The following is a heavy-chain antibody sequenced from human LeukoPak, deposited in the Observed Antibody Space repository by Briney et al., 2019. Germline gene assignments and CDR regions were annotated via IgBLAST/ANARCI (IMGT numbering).Heavy chain of an antibody. CDR1: GDSVSSNSAA. J-gene: IGHJ4*02. D-gene: IGHD3-3*01. Sequence: SQTLSLTCAISGDSVSSNSAAWNWIRQSPSRGLEWLGRTYYRSKWYNDYAVAVKSRITINLDTSKNQFSLQLNSVTPEDTAVYYCARGRITIFGVAEKEEYYFDYWGQGTLVTVSS. CDR3: ARGRITIFGVAEKEEYYFDY. CDR2: TYYRSKWYN. V-gene: IGHV6-1*01.